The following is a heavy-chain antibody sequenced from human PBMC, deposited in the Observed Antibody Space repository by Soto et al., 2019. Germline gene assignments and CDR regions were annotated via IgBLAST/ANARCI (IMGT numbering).Heavy chain of an antibody. CDR3: AREKDCSSTSCYTTSSYYYYYGMDV. V-gene: IGHV1-69*01. CDR2: IIPIFGTA. J-gene: IGHJ6*02. CDR1: GGTFSSYA. Sequence: QVQLVQPGAKVKKPGSSVKVSCKASGGTFSSYAISWVRQAPGQGLEWMGGIIPIFGTANYAQKFQGRVTITADESTSTAYMELSSLRSEDTAVYYCAREKDCSSTSCYTTSSYYYYYGMDVWGQGTTVTVSS. D-gene: IGHD2-2*02.